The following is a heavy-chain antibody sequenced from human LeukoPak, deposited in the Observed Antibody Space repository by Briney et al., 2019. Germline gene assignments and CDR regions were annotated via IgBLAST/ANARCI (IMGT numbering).Heavy chain of an antibody. V-gene: IGHV3-11*06. Sequence: GGSLRLSCAASGFTFSDYYMSWIRQAPGKGLEWVSYISSSSSSYTNYADSVKGRFTISRDNAKNSLYLQMNSLRAEDTAVYYCKVTTVTSFDYWGQGTLVTVSS. D-gene: IGHD4-17*01. CDR1: GFTFSDYY. CDR2: ISSSSSSYT. CDR3: KVTTVTSFDY. J-gene: IGHJ4*02.